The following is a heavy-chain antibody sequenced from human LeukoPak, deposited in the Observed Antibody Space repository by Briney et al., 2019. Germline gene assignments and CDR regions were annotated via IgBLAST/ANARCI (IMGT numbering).Heavy chain of an antibody. J-gene: IGHJ4*02. CDR1: GYTLTELS. V-gene: IGHV1-24*01. Sequence: ASVKVSCKVSGYTLTELSMHWVRQAPGKGLEWMGGFDPEDGETIYAQKFQGRVTMTEDTSTDTAYMELSSLRSEDPAVYYCATGYGDYVPFDYWGQGTLVTVSS. CDR3: ATGYGDYVPFDY. CDR2: FDPEDGET. D-gene: IGHD4-17*01.